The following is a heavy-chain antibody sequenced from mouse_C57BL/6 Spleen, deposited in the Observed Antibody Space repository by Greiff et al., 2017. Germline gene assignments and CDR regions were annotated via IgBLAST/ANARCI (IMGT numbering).Heavy chain of an antibody. CDR2: ISYDGSN. J-gene: IGHJ2*01. V-gene: IGHV3-6*01. CDR3: ARDDYDGGGY. D-gene: IGHD2-4*01. Sequence: EVQLQQSGPGLVKPSQSLSLTCSVTGYSITSGYYWNWIRQFPGNKLEWMGYISYDGSNNYNPSLKNRISITRDTSKNQFFLKLNSVTTEDTATYDCARDDYDGGGYWGQGTTLTVSS. CDR1: GYSITSGYY.